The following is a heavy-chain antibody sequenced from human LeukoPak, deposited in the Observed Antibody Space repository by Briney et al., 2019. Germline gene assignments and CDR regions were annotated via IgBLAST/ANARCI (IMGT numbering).Heavy chain of an antibody. V-gene: IGHV3-53*01. CDR1: GFTVSSNY. CDR3: ARAGEGLLAYSFDL. Sequence: GGSLRLSCAASGFTVSSNYMSWVRQAPGKGLEWVSVIYSGGSTYYADSVKGRFTISRDNAKNTLYLQMNSLRAEDTAVYYCARAGEGLLAYSFDLWGQGTMATVSS. D-gene: IGHD1-26*01. CDR2: IYSGGST. J-gene: IGHJ3*01.